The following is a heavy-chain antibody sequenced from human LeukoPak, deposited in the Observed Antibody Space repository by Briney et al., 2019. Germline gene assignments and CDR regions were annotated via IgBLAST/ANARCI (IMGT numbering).Heavy chain of an antibody. Sequence: SETLSLTCTVSGGSISSYYWSWIRQPAGKALEWIGRIYSSGNTNYNPSLESRVAMSVDTSKNQFSLKLTPVTAADTAVYYCARAHTFSCNGGPCPFFLDSWGQGTLVTVSS. D-gene: IGHD2/OR15-2a*01. CDR1: GGSISSYY. J-gene: IGHJ4*02. CDR3: ARAHTFSCNGGPCPFFLDS. CDR2: IYSSGNT. V-gene: IGHV4-4*07.